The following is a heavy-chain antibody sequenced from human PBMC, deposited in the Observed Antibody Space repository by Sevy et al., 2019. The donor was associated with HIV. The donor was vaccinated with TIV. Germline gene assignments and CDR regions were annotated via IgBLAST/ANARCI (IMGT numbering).Heavy chain of an antibody. D-gene: IGHD6-19*01. CDR2: ISSSSSYI. V-gene: IGHV3-21*01. CDR3: ARDAMDLAVAGPWAFDI. Sequence: GGSLRLSCVASGFTFSSYSMNWVRQAPGKGLEWVSSISSSSSYIYYADSVKGRFTISRDNAKNSLYLQMNSLRAEDTAVYYCARDAMDLAVAGPWAFDIWGQGTMVTVSS. J-gene: IGHJ3*02. CDR1: GFTFSSYS.